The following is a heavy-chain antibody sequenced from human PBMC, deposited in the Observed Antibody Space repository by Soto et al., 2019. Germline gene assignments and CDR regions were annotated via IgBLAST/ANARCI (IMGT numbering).Heavy chain of an antibody. CDR3: ARGTIYYYGSPIMNWFDP. CDR2: IYYTGST. J-gene: IGHJ5*02. V-gene: IGHV4-39*07. CDR1: GGSISNSNYY. Sequence: SETLSLTCNVSGGSISNSNYYWGWIRQPPGKGLEWIGSIYYTGSTYYNPSLKSRVTISVDTSKNQFSLKLSSVTAADTAVYYCARGTIYYYGSPIMNWFDPWGQGTLVTVSS. D-gene: IGHD3-10*01.